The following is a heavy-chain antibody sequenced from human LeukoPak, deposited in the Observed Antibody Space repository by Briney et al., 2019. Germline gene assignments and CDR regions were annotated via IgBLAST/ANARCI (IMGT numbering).Heavy chain of an antibody. Sequence: GGXXRLSCAASGFTFSSYGMHWVRQAPGKGLEWVAFIRYDGSNKYYADSVKGRFTISRDNSKNTLYLQMDSLRAEDTAVYYCAKDGGYCSSTSCHYYYYMDVWGKGTTVTVSS. D-gene: IGHD2-2*03. CDR2: IRYDGSNK. J-gene: IGHJ6*03. CDR1: GFTFSSYG. V-gene: IGHV3-30*02. CDR3: AKDGGYCSSTSCHYYYYMDV.